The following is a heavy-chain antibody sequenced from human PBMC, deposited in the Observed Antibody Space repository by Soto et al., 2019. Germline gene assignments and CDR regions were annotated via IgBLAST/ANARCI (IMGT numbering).Heavy chain of an antibody. Sequence: EVQLLESGGGLVQPGGSLRLSCGASGFTFSSYAMTWFRQAPGRGLEWVSSISGSGECTYFADSVKARFTISRDNSKDTLYLEMSSLRVEDTAIYYCAKDSRSHPQGWFDPWGQGTLVTVSS. D-gene: IGHD2-15*01. CDR2: ISGSGECT. V-gene: IGHV3-23*01. CDR3: AKDSRSHPQGWFDP. CDR1: GFTFSSYA. J-gene: IGHJ5*02.